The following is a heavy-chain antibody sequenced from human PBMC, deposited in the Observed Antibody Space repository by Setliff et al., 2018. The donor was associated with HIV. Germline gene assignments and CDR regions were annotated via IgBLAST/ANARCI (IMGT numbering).Heavy chain of an antibody. CDR2: IYSDDYT. V-gene: IGHV3-66*01. CDR3: ASRAYCSSTTCFDF. Sequence: PGGSLRLSCAVSGFSVSNKYMTWVRQAPGKVLEWVSIIYSDDYTYYADSIKGRFTISRDSSKNTLYLQMTSLRAEDTAVYYCASRAYCSSTTCFDFWGQGTLVTVSS. CDR1: GFSVSNKY. D-gene: IGHD2-2*01. J-gene: IGHJ4*02.